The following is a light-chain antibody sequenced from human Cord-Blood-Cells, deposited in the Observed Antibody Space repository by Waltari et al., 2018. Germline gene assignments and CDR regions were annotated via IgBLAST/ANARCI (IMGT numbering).Light chain of an antibody. CDR2: DVS. CDR3: SSYTSSSTLVV. V-gene: IGLV2-14*04. J-gene: IGLJ2*01. Sequence: SGSPGQSITISCTGTSSDVGGYNYVSWYQQHTGKAPKLMIYDVSNRPSGVSNRLPGSKSGDTSSLTISGLQAEDEADYYSSSYTSSSTLVVFGGGTKLTVL. CDR1: SSDVGGYNY.